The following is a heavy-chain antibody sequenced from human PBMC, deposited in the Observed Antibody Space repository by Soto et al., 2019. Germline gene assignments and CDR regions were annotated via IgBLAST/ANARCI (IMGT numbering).Heavy chain of an antibody. D-gene: IGHD1-26*01. CDR3: ASGLLRGLDNGNFSY. CDR2: VSGAGITT. V-gene: IGHV3-23*04. Sequence: EVQLEESGGDLVKPGGSLRLSCAASGFTLSNFAMSWVRQAPGKGLEWVSVVSGAGITTKYAASVKGRFTVSSANSELTLSLQMGSLRAEDTCIYYCASGLLRGLDNGNFSYWGQATLVTGSS. CDR1: GFTLSNFA. J-gene: IGHJ4*02.